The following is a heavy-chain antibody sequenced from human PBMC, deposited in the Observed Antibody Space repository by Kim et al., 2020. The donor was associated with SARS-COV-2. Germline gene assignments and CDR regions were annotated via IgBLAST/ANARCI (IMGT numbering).Heavy chain of an antibody. CDR1: GFTFSSYG. V-gene: IGHV3-33*06. Sequence: GGSLRLSCAASGFTFSSYGMHWVRQAPGKGLEWVAVIWYDGSNKYYADSVKGRFTISRDNSKNTLYLQMNSLRAEDTAAYYCAKDMVGAMDFDYWGQGTLVTVSS. D-gene: IGHD1-26*01. CDR3: AKDMVGAMDFDY. J-gene: IGHJ4*02. CDR2: IWYDGSNK.